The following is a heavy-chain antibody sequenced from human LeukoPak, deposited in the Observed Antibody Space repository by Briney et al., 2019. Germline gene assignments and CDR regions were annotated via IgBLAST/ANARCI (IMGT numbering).Heavy chain of an antibody. CDR3: AREGSHTDAFDI. D-gene: IGHD3-10*01. CDR2: INPNSGGT. Sequence: ASVKVSCKASGYTFTGYYMHWVRQAPGQGLEWMGWINPNSGGTNYAQKFQGRVTMARDTSISTAYMELSRLRSDDTAVYYCAREGSHTDAFDIWGQGTMVTVSS. V-gene: IGHV1-2*02. CDR1: GYTFTGYY. J-gene: IGHJ3*02.